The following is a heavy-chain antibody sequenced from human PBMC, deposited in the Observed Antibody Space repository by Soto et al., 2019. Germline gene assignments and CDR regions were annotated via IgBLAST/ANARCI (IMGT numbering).Heavy chain of an antibody. Sequence: EVQLLESGGGLVQPGGSLRLSCAASGFTFSSYAMSWVRQAPGKGLEWVSAISGSGGSTYYADSVKGRFTISRDNSKNTLYLQMNSLRAEDTAVYYCAKDTSRVLCFGELFCFDYWGQGTLVTVSS. CDR1: GFTFSSYA. J-gene: IGHJ4*02. D-gene: IGHD3-10*01. CDR3: AKDTSRVLCFGELFCFDY. V-gene: IGHV3-23*01. CDR2: ISGSGGST.